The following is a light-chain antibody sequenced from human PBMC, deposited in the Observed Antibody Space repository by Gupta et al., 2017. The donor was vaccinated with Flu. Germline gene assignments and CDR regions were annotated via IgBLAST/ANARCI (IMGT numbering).Light chain of an antibody. CDR2: AAT. CDR3: QQTYTTPLT. J-gene: IGKJ4*01. CDR1: QYISNY. Sequence: PSSLSASVGHRVSITCRSSQYISNYLNWYQQRPGNAPILLIYAATNLQNGVPSRLSGSGSGTDFTLTISSLQPEDLATYFCQQTYTTPLTFGGGTKVEIK. V-gene: IGKV1-39*01.